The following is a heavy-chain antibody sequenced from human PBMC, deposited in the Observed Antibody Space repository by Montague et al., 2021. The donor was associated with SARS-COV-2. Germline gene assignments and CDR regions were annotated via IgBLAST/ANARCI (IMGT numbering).Heavy chain of an antibody. CDR1: GFDFSTSW. D-gene: IGHD6-19*01. CDR3: ARDPNSSGGNMGSF. J-gene: IGHJ4*02. V-gene: IGHV3-7*01. CDR2: MKYDGSEK. Sequence: SLRLSCAASGFDFSTSWMSWVRQSAGKGLEWVVIMKYDGSEKYYVDSVKGRFTISRDNARTSVFLQMNRLRVEDTAVYFCARDPNSSGGNMGSFWGRGTLVSGSS.